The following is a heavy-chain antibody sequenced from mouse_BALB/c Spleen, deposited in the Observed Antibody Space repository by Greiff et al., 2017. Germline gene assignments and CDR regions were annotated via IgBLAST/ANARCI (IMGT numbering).Heavy chain of an antibody. J-gene: IGHJ3*01. D-gene: IGHD2-3*01. CDR3: ARDVDGYSY. CDR1: GFTFSDYY. Sequence: EVKLMESGGGLVKPGGSLKLSCAASGFTFSDYYMYWVRQTPEKRLEWVATISDGGSYTYYPDSVKGRFTISRDNAKNNLYLQMSSLKSEDTAMYYCARDVDGYSYWGQGTLVTVSA. V-gene: IGHV5-4*02. CDR2: ISDGGSYT.